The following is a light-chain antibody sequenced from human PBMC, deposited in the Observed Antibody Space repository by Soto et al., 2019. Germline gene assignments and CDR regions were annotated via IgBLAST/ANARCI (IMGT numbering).Light chain of an antibody. V-gene: IGLV2-14*01. Sequence: LAQPASVSGSPGQSIAISCTGISSDVGAYNYVSWYQQHPGKAPKLIIFDVSNRPSGVSNRFSGSKSGDTASLTISGLQAEDEADYFCKSYTTGSTYVFGTGNKVTVL. CDR1: SSDVGAYNY. CDR3: KSYTTGSTYV. J-gene: IGLJ1*01. CDR2: DVS.